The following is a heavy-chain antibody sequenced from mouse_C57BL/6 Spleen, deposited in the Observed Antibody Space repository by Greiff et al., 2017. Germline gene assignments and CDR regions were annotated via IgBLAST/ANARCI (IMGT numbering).Heavy chain of an antibody. Sequence: QVQLKESGAELARPGASVKLSCKASGYTFTSSGISWVKQRTGQGLEWIGEIYPRSGNTYYNEKFKGKATLTADKSSSTAYMELRSLTSEDSAVYFCARTVYYSKGGDAMDYWGQGTSVTVSS. CDR1: GYTFTSSG. CDR3: ARTVYYSKGGDAMDY. J-gene: IGHJ4*01. D-gene: IGHD2-5*01. CDR2: IYPRSGNT. V-gene: IGHV1-81*01.